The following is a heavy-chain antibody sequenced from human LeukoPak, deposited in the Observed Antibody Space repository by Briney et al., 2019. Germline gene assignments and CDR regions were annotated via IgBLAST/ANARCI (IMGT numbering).Heavy chain of an antibody. D-gene: IGHD3-10*02. CDR3: ARDLHYYVAMDV. V-gene: IGHV3-33*08. CDR2: IWYDGSNT. Sequence: TGGSLRLSCAASGFTFSSHGMSWVRQAPGTGLEWVADIWYDGSNTYHADSVKGRFTISRDNFKNTLYLQLNSLRAEDTALYYCARDLHYYVAMDVWGQGTTVTVSS. CDR1: GFTFSSHG. J-gene: IGHJ6*02.